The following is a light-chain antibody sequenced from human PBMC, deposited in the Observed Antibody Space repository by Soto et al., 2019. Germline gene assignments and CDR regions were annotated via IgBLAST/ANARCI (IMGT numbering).Light chain of an antibody. CDR2: KAS. Sequence: DIQMTQSPSTLSAFVGDRVTITCRASQSISNWLAWYQQKPGKAPKLLIYKASSLESGVPSRFSGSGSGTEFTLTISSLQPDDFATYYCQQYNSYPVTFGQGTKVDIK. CDR3: QQYNSYPVT. J-gene: IGKJ2*01. V-gene: IGKV1-5*03. CDR1: QSISNW.